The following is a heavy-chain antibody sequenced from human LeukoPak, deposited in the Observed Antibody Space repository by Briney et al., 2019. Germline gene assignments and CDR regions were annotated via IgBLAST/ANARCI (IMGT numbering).Heavy chain of an antibody. Sequence: SVKVSFKASGGTFISYTISWVGQAPGQGVEWMGRIIPILGIANYAQKFQGRVTITADKSTSTAYMELSSLRSEDTAVYCCARGIAAAGPPEYWGQGTLVTVSA. CDR1: GGTFISYT. CDR3: ARGIAAAGPPEY. CDR2: IIPILGIA. J-gene: IGHJ4*02. V-gene: IGHV1-69*02. D-gene: IGHD6-13*01.